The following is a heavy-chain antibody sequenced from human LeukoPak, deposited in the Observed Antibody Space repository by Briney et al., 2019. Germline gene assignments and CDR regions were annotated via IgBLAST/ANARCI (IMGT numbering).Heavy chain of an antibody. V-gene: IGHV1-2*02. CDR3: ARVSCSSTSCYTYDP. Sequence: ASVKVSCKASGYTFTSYYMHWVRQAPGQGLEWMGWINPNSGGTNYAQKFQGRVTMTRDTSISTAYMELSRLRSDDTAVYYCARVSCSSTSCYTYDPWGQGTLVTVSS. D-gene: IGHD2-2*02. CDR2: INPNSGGT. J-gene: IGHJ5*02. CDR1: GYTFTSYY.